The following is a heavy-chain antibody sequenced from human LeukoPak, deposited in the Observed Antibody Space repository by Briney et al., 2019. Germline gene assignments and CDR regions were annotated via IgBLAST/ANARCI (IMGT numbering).Heavy chain of an antibody. Sequence: GGSLRLSCAASGFTFSNFAMTWVRQAPGKGLEWVSTIRGSGDSTYYADSVKGRLTISRDNSKNTLYLQMNSLRAEDTAVYYCAKENPVGGTNYFDYWGQGTLVTVSS. CDR2: IRGSGDST. V-gene: IGHV3-23*01. CDR1: GFTFSNFA. J-gene: IGHJ4*02. D-gene: IGHD1-26*01. CDR3: AKENPVGGTNYFDY.